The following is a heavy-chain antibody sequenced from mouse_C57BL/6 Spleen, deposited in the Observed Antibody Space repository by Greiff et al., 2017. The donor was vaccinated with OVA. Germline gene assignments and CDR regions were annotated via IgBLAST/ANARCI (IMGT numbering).Heavy chain of an antibody. CDR3: AREGDSSGSCDY. CDR2: IDPSDSYT. V-gene: IGHV1-59*01. D-gene: IGHD3-2*02. J-gene: IGHJ2*01. CDR1: GYTFTSYW. Sequence: VQLQQPGAELVRPGTSVKLSCKASGYTFTSYWMHWVKQRPGQGLEWIGVIDPSDSYTNYNQKFKGKATLTVDTSSSTAYMQLSSLTSEDSAVYYCAREGDSSGSCDYWGQGTTLTVSS.